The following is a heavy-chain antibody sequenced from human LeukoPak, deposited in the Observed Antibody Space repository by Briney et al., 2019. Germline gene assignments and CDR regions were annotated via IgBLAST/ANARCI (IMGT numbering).Heavy chain of an antibody. CDR1: GFTFDDYT. CDR2: ISWDGGST. D-gene: IGHD3-22*01. J-gene: IGHJ6*02. V-gene: IGHV3-43*01. Sequence: GGSLRLSCAASGFTFDDYTLHWVRQAPGKGLEWVSLISWDGGSTYYADSVKGRFNISRDNSKNSLYLQMNSLRTEDTALYYCAKDNLDSYYGMDVWGQGTTVTVSS. CDR3: AKDNLDSYYGMDV.